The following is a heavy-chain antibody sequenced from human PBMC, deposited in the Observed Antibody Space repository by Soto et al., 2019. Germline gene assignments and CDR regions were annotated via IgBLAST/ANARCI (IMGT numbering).Heavy chain of an antibody. D-gene: IGHD2-15*01. CDR2: IIPIFGTA. CDR1: GGTFSSYA. CDR3: ARDKYSVPGDYYYGMDV. Sequence: ASVKVSCKASGGTFSSYAISWVRQAPGQGLEWMGGIIPIFGTANYAQKFQGRVTITADESTSTAYMELSSLRSEDTAVYYCARDKYSVPGDYYYGMDVWGQGTTVTVSS. V-gene: IGHV1-69*13. J-gene: IGHJ6*02.